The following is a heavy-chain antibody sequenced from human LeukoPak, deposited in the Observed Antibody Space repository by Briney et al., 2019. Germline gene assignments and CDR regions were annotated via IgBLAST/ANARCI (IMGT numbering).Heavy chain of an antibody. CDR3: ASHYCSSTSCYTGYYYYMDV. Sequence: ASVKVSCKASGGTFSSYAISWVRQAPGQGLEWMGGIIPIFGTANYAQKFQGRVTITADESTSTAYMELSSLRSEDTAVYYCASHYCSSTSCYTGYYYYMDVWGKGTTVTVSS. D-gene: IGHD2-2*02. J-gene: IGHJ6*03. CDR2: IIPIFGTA. CDR1: GGTFSSYA. V-gene: IGHV1-69*13.